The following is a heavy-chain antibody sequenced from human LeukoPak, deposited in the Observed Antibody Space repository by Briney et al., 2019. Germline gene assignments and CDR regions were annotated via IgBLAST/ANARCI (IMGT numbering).Heavy chain of an antibody. D-gene: IGHD6-19*01. Sequence: GGSLRLSCAASGFTFSSYSMNWVRQAPGKGLEWVSSISSSSSYIYYPDSVKGRFTISRDNAKNSLFLQMNSLRAEDTAVYYCATDPSGPSDSSGWYYFDNWGQGTLVTVSS. CDR1: GFTFSSYS. CDR2: ISSSSSYI. J-gene: IGHJ4*02. V-gene: IGHV3-21*01. CDR3: ATDPSGPSDSSGWYYFDN.